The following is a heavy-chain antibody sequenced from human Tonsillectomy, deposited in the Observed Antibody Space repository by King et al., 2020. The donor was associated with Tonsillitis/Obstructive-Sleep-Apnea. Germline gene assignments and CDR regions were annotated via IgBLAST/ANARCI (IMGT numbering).Heavy chain of an antibody. CDR3: ARRPNWGPRTDGFDI. CDR1: GGSISSSTYY. J-gene: IGHJ3*02. CDR2: IYYSGSP. Sequence: LQLQESGPGLVKPSETLSLTCSVSGGSISSSTYYWSWIRQPPGKGLEWIGTIYYSGSPYYNPSLKSRVPISVDTSKNQFSLKLNSVTAADTAVYYCARRPNWGPRTDGFDIWGQGTMVTVSS. D-gene: IGHD7-27*01. V-gene: IGHV4-39*01.